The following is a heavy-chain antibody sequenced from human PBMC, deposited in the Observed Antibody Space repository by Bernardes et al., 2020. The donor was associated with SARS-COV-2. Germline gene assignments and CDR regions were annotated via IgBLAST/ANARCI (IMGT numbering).Heavy chain of an antibody. CDR3: ARATTVKFFSAMDV. J-gene: IGHJ6*02. V-gene: IGHV3-13*01. CDR2: IGSAGDT. D-gene: IGHD4-17*01. CDR1: GFIFNTFD. Sequence: GGSLRLSCEASGFIFNTFDLHWVRQPAGKGLEWVSTIGSAGDTYYADSVKGRFTTSRENAKNSLHLQMNSLRAGDTAVYYCARATTVKFFSAMDVWGQGTTVIVSS.